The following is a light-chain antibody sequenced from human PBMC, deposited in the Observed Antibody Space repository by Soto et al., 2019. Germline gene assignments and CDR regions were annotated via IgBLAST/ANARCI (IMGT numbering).Light chain of an antibody. Sequence: DIQMTQSPSPLSASVGDRVTITCRARQRIRTCLKWYRQKPGKAPKLLSYAASTLKSGVPSRFRGSGSETEFTLSISSLQPEDFATYYCQQDNSTPGTFGRGTKVDIK. CDR2: AAS. V-gene: IGKV1-39*01. CDR3: QQDNSTPGT. CDR1: QRIRTC. J-gene: IGKJ1*01.